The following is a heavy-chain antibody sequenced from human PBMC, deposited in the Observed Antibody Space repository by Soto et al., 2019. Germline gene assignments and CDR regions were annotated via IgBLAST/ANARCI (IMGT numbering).Heavy chain of an antibody. J-gene: IGHJ5*02. D-gene: IGHD6-13*01. V-gene: IGHV4-34*01. CDR3: ARVIAAAGTGWFDP. Sequence: PSETLSLTCAVYGGSFIGYYWTWIRQPPGKGLEWIGDINLSGSTNYNPSLKSRVTISVDTSKNQFSLKLSSVTAADTAVYYCARVIAAAGTGWFDPWGQGTLVTVSS. CDR1: GGSFIGYY. CDR2: INLSGST.